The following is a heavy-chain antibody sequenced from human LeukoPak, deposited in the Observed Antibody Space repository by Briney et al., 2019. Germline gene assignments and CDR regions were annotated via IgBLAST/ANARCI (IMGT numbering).Heavy chain of an antibody. D-gene: IGHD6-13*01. CDR2: IIPIFGTA. CDR3: ARQALEYSSSWYGDY. J-gene: IGHJ4*02. V-gene: IGHV1-69*13. Sequence: ASVKVSCKASGGTFISYAISWVRQAPGQGLEWMGGIIPIFGTANYAQKFQGRVTITADESTSTAYMELSSLRSEDTAVYYCARQALEYSSSWYGDYWGQGTLVTVSS. CDR1: GGTFISYA.